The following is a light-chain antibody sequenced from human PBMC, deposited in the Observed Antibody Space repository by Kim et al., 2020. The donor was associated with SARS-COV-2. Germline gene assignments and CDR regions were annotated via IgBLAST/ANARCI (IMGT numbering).Light chain of an antibody. CDR3: QVWDSGSDHWV. CDR2: YDT. J-gene: IGLJ3*02. CDR1: YIGTKS. V-gene: IGLV3-21*04. Sequence: APEKTAPITGGGDYIGTKSVHRYQQKPGQAPVLVIYYDTDRPSGIPERFSASNSGSTATLTVSRVEAGDEADYYCQVWDSGSDHWVFGGGTQLTVL.